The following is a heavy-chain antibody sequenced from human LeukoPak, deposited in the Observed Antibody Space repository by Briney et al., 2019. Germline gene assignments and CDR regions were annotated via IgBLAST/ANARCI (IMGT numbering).Heavy chain of an antibody. CDR2: IYGGGAT. CDR1: GFFVSDNY. CDR3: ARERHSGYGPRNSWFDP. D-gene: IGHD5-12*01. V-gene: IGHV3-53*01. J-gene: IGHJ5*02. Sequence: GGSLRLSCAASGFFVSDNYMSWVRQAPGKGLEWVSGIYGGGATYYADSVKGRFTISRDNSKNTLYLQLNSLRAEDTAVYYCARERHSGYGPRNSWFDPWGQGTLVTVSS.